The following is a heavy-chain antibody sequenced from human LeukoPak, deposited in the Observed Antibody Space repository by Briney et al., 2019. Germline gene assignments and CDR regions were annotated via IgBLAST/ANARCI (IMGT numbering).Heavy chain of an antibody. J-gene: IGHJ4*02. Sequence: SVKVSCKASGGTFSSYAISWARQAPGQGLECMGGIIPIFGTANYAQKFQGRVTITTDESASTAYMELSSLRSEDTAVYYCARDGPGGVIDYWGQGTLVTVSS. CDR2: IIPIFGTA. D-gene: IGHD3-10*01. CDR3: ARDGPGGVIDY. CDR1: GGTFSSYA. V-gene: IGHV1-69*05.